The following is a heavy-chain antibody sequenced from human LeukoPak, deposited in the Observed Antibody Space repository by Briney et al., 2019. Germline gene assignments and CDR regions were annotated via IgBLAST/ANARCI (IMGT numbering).Heavy chain of an antibody. Sequence: PSETLSLTCTVSGGSISSYYWSWIRQPPGKGLEWIGYIYYSGSTSYNPSLKSRVTISVDTSKNQFSLKLSSVTAADTAVYYCARGPMYYYGSGSYYNDYFDYWGQGTLVTVSS. CDR3: ARGPMYYYGSGSYYNDYFDY. CDR1: GGSISSYY. CDR2: IYYSGST. D-gene: IGHD3-10*01. J-gene: IGHJ4*02. V-gene: IGHV4-59*01.